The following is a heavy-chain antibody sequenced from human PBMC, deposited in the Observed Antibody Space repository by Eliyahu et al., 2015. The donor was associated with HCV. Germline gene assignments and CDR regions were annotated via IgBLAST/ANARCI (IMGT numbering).Heavy chain of an antibody. Sequence: EVQLLESGGGFVEPGGXLSLSCVGSGFSFGGYAMSWXRQAPGQGLEWVSVISGAGGSTHYADSAKGRFTTSRDNSKNTLYLQINSLTAEDTAIYYCAKGNDFWSGIIFDFWGQGTLVTVSS. CDR3: AKGNDFWSGIIFDF. CDR2: ISGAGGST. J-gene: IGHJ4*02. V-gene: IGHV3-23*01. D-gene: IGHD3-3*01. CDR1: GFSFGGYA.